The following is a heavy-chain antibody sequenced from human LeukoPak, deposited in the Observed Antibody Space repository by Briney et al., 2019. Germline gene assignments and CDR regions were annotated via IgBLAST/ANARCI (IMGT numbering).Heavy chain of an antibody. CDR1: GFTFSDYG. J-gene: IGHJ1*01. CDR2: IWYDGSNK. V-gene: IGHV3-33*01. Sequence: GRSLRLSCAASGFTFSDYGMHWVRQAPGKGLEWVAVIWYDGSNKYCSDSVKGRFTISRDSSKNTLYLQMNSLRAEDTAVYYCATTASRGPQSAEYFQYWGQGTLVTVSS. CDR3: ATTASRGPQSAEYFQY.